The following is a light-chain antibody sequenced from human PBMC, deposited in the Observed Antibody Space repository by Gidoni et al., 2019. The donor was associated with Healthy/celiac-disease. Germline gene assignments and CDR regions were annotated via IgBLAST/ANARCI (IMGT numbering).Light chain of an antibody. J-gene: IGKJ1*01. CDR1: QSFSSN. CDR2: GAS. Sequence: EIVMTQSPATLSVSPGARATLSRRASQSFSSNIAWYQQKPGQAPRLLIYGASTRATGIPARFSGSGSGTEFTLTISSLQSEDFAVYYCQQYNNWWTFGQGTKVEIK. CDR3: QQYNNWWT. V-gene: IGKV3-15*01.